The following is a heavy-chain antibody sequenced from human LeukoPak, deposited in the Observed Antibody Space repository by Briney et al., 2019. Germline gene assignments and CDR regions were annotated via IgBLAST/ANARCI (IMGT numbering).Heavy chain of an antibody. CDR2: INHSGST. Sequence: SETLSLTCAVYGGSFSGYYWSWIRQPPGKGLEWIGEINHSGSTNYNPSLKSRVTISVDTSKNQFSLELSSLRSEDTAVYYCAAVPRVGDSLYWGQGTLVTVSS. CDR1: GGSFSGYY. CDR3: AAVPRVGDSLY. D-gene: IGHD3-10*01. V-gene: IGHV4-34*01. J-gene: IGHJ4*02.